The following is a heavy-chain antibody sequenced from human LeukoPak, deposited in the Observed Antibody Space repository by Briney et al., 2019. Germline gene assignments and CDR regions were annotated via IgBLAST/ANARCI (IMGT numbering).Heavy chain of an antibody. D-gene: IGHD2-2*01. Sequence: GSSVKVSCKASGGTFSSYAISWVRQAPGQGLEWMGGIIPIFGTANYAQKFQGRVTITTDESTSTAYMELSSLRSEDTAVYYCARAEYCSSTSCDYYYYMDVWGKGTTVTVSS. J-gene: IGHJ6*03. CDR3: ARAEYCSSTSCDYYYYMDV. CDR1: GGTFSSYA. CDR2: IIPIFGTA. V-gene: IGHV1-69*05.